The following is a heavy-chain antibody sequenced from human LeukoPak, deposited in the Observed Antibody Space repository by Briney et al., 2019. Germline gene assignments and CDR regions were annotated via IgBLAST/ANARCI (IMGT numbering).Heavy chain of an antibody. CDR1: GFTFSSYW. CDR2: IESDGSST. CDR3: AKDLGRYRNNYFDY. D-gene: IGHD1-26*01. Sequence: GALRLSCAASGFTFSSYWIHWVRQAPGKGLVWVSRIESDGSSTSYADSVKGRFTISRDDSKNTLYLQMNSLRAEDTAVYYCAKDLGRYRNNYFDYWGQGTLVTVSS. V-gene: IGHV3-74*01. J-gene: IGHJ4*02.